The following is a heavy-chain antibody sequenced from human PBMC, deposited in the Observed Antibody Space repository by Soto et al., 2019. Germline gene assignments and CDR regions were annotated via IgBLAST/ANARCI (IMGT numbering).Heavy chain of an antibody. CDR3: ERDRLHFVPRPYNLFDP. CDR2: INHSGST. Sequence: SETLSLTCAVSGGSFSGYYWSWIRQPPGKGLEWIGEINHSGSTNYNPSLKSRVTISVDTSKNQFSLKLSSVTAADTAVYYCERDRLHFVPRPYNLFDPWGLGTFVSFSS. V-gene: IGHV4-34*01. J-gene: IGHJ5*02. CDR1: GGSFSGYY. D-gene: IGHD4-4*01.